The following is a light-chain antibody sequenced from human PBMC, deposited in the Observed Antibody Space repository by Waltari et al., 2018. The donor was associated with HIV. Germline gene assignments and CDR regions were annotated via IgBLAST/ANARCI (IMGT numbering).Light chain of an antibody. CDR2: VVS. CDR3: CSYSSSGTVL. V-gene: IGLV2-14*03. Sequence: HSVLTQPAPMPGPLGHSITISCLGTRHHLGGFNTVSWYQQSPDKAPRLVIYVVSTRPSGVSGRFSGSKSGSAASLTISGLQPEDEADYYCCSYSSSGTVLFGGGTRLTVL. J-gene: IGLJ2*01. CDR1: RHHLGGFNT.